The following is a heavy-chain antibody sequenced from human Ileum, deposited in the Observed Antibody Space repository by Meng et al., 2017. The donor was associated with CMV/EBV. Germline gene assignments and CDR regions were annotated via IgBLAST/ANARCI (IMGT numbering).Heavy chain of an antibody. J-gene: IGHJ4*02. D-gene: IGHD1-26*01. CDR1: GFTFTNVW. CDR3: ARVTGSYAYDF. V-gene: IGHV3-72*01. CDR2: TRNKANSYTT. Sequence: GESLKISCAVSGFTFTNVWMSWVRLAPGKGLEWVGRTRNKANSYTTEYAASVKGRFTISRDDSNNSLYLQMNSLKTEDTAVYHCARVTGSYAYDFWGQGTLVTVSS.